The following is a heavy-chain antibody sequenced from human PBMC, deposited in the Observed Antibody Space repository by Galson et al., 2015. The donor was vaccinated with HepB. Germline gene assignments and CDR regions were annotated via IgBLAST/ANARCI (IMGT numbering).Heavy chain of an antibody. V-gene: IGHV3-23*01. CDR3: AKDLYLGYCSSTSCYSGY. J-gene: IGHJ4*02. D-gene: IGHD2-2*02. CDR2: ISGSGGST. Sequence: SLRLSCAASGFTFSSYAMSWVRQAPGKGLEWVSAISGSGGSTYYADSVKGRFTISRDNSKNTLYLQMNSLRAEDTAVYYCAKDLYLGYCSSTSCYSGYWGQGTLVTVSS. CDR1: GFTFSSYA.